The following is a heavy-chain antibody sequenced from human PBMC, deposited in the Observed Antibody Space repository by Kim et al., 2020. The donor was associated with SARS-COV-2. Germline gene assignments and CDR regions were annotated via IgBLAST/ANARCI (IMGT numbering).Heavy chain of an antibody. CDR2: ITSTTENI. Sequence: GGSLRLSCAASGFTFSNYNMNWVRQSPGKGLEWISYITSTTENIYYLDSVKGRFTISRDNARNSLYLQMNSLRDEDTAVYYCARESRGVGFDYWGQGTLV. CDR1: GFTFSNYN. V-gene: IGHV3-48*02. J-gene: IGHJ4*02. CDR3: ARESRGVGFDY. D-gene: IGHD3-10*01.